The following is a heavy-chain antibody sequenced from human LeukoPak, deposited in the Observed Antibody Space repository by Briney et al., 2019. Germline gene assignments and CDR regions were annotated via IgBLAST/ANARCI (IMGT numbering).Heavy chain of an antibody. CDR2: IIPILGIA. V-gene: IGHV1-69*04. CDR1: GGTFSSYT. D-gene: IGHD2-2*01. Sequence: SVRVSCKASGGTFSSYTISWVRQAPGQGLEWMGRIIPILGIANYAQKFQGRVTITADKSMSTAYMELSSLRSEDTAVYYCARDLRVVPAEVWFDPWGQGTLVTVSS. CDR3: ARDLRVVPAEVWFDP. J-gene: IGHJ5*02.